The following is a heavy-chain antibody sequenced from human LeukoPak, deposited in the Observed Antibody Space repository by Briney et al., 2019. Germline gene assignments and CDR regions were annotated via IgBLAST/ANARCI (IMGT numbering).Heavy chain of an antibody. V-gene: IGHV4-59*01. J-gene: IGHJ4*02. CDR1: GGSISSYY. Sequence: SETLSLTCIVSGGSISSYYWSWIRQHPGKGLEWIGYIYYTGITNYNPSLKSRVTISVDTSKNQFSLNLSSVTAADTAVYYCATSQCGSDCYLAGDYWGQGTLVTVSS. CDR3: ATSQCGSDCYLAGDY. CDR2: IYYTGIT. D-gene: IGHD2-21*02.